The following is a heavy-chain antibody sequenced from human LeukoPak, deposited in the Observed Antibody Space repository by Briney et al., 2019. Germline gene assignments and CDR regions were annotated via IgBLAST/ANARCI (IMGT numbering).Heavy chain of an antibody. D-gene: IGHD1-26*01. CDR2: IYYSGST. CDR3: ARDGRSVGATKGVNWFDP. V-gene: IGHV4-39*07. Sequence: SETLSLTCTVSGGSISSSSYCWGWIRQPPGKGMEWIGSIYYSGSTYYNPSLKSRVTMSVDTSKNQFSLKLSSVTAADTAVYYCARDGRSVGATKGVNWFDPWGQGTLVTVSS. J-gene: IGHJ5*02. CDR1: GGSISSSSYC.